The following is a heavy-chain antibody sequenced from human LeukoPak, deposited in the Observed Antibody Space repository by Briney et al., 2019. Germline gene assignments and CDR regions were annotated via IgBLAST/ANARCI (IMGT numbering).Heavy chain of an antibody. CDR3: AKRAVAGIFNWFDS. CDR1: GFTVSSNY. D-gene: IGHD6-19*01. V-gene: IGHV3-66*04. CDR2: IYSGGST. J-gene: IGHJ5*01. Sequence: GGSLRLSCAASGFTVSSNYMSWVRQAPGKGLEWVSVIYSGGSTYYADSVKGRFTISRDNSKNTLYLQMNSLRVEDTAVYYCAKRAVAGIFNWFDSWGQGTLVTVSS.